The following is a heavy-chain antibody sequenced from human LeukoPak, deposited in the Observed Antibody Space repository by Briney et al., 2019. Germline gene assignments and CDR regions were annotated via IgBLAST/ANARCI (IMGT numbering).Heavy chain of an antibody. D-gene: IGHD1-26*01. CDR2: IYYSGST. Sequence: SETLSLTCTVSGGSISSYYWSWIRQPPGKGLEWIGYIYYSGSTNYNPSLKSRVTISVDTSKNQFSLKLSSVTAADTAVYYCARTVWEYGMDAWGQGTTVTVSS. J-gene: IGHJ6*02. CDR3: ARTVWEYGMDA. CDR1: GGSISSYY. V-gene: IGHV4-59*01.